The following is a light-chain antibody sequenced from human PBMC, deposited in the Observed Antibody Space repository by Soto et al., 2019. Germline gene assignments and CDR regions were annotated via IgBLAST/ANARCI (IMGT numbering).Light chain of an antibody. V-gene: IGLV2-8*01. CDR1: SSEVGAYNY. CDR2: EVS. Sequence: QSALTQPPSASGSLGRSVTISCTGTSSEVGAYNYVSWYQQHPGKAPKLMIHEVSKRPSGVPDRFSASKSGNTASLTVSGLQAEDEADYYCSSHGGSNNFYVFGTGTNLTVL. CDR3: SSHGGSNNFYV. J-gene: IGLJ1*01.